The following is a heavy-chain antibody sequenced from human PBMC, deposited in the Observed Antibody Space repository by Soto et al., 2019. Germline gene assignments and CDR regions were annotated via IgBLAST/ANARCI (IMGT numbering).Heavy chain of an antibody. CDR3: ARHNYYSSGWYLGGLGY. D-gene: IGHD6-19*01. CDR2: IYYSGST. CDR1: GGSISSYY. Sequence: QVQLQESGPGLVKPSETLSLTCTVSGGSISSYYWSWIRQPPGKGLEWIGYIYYSGSTNYNPSLKCRVTISVDTSKNQFSLKLSSVTAADTAVYYCARHNYYSSGWYLGGLGYWGQGTLVTVSS. V-gene: IGHV4-59*08. J-gene: IGHJ4*02.